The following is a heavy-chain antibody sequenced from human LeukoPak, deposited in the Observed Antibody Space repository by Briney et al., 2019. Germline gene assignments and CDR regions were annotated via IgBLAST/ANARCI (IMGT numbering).Heavy chain of an antibody. CDR2: ISSSSSYI. D-gene: IGHD2-8*01. V-gene: IGHV3-21*01. Sequence: GGSLRLSCAASGFTFSSYSMNWVRQAPGKGLEWVSSISSSSSYIYYADSVKGRFTISRDNAKNSLHLQMNSLRAAAPSVYYCARDGEGVLDAFDIWGQGTMVTVSS. J-gene: IGHJ3*02. CDR1: GFTFSSYS. CDR3: ARDGEGVLDAFDI.